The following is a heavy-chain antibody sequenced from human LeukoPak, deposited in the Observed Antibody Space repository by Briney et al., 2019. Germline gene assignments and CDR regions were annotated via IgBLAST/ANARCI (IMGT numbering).Heavy chain of an antibody. CDR1: GGTFTSYA. D-gene: IGHD6-19*01. J-gene: IGHJ4*02. Sequence: SVKVSCKASGGTFTSYAISWVRQAPGQGLEWMGGIIPIFGTANYAQKFQGRVTITTDESTSTAYMELSSLRSEDTAVYYCATASRIAVVLYYFDYWGQGTLVTVSS. CDR3: ATASRIAVVLYYFDY. CDR2: IIPIFGTA. V-gene: IGHV1-69*05.